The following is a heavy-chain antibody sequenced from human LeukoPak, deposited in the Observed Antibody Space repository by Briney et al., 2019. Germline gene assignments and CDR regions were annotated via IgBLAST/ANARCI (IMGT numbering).Heavy chain of an antibody. Sequence: GGSLRLSCAASGFTFSSYAMSWVRQAPGKGLEWVSAISGSGGSTYYADSVKGRFTISRDNSKNTLYLQMNSLRAEDTAVYYCAKVQGYCSSTSCCGPYYYYYGMDVWGQGTTVTVSS. V-gene: IGHV3-23*01. D-gene: IGHD2-2*01. CDR2: ISGSGGST. J-gene: IGHJ6*02. CDR3: AKVQGYCSSTSCCGPYYYYYGMDV. CDR1: GFTFSSYA.